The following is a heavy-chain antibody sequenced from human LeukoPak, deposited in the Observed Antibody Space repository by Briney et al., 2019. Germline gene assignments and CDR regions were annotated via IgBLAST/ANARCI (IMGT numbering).Heavy chain of an antibody. CDR2: INPNSGGT. J-gene: IGHJ4*02. CDR1: GYTFTGYY. Sequence: ASVKVSCKASGYTFTGYYMHWVRQAPGQGLEWMGWINPNSGGTNYAQKFQGWATMTRDTSISTAYMELSRLRSDDTAVYYCARGAWELLQLHFDYWGQGTLVTVSS. V-gene: IGHV1-2*04. CDR3: ARGAWELLQLHFDY. D-gene: IGHD1-26*01.